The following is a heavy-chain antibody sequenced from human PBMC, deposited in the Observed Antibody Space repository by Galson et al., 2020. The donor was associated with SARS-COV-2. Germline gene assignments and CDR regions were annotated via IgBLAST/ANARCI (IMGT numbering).Heavy chain of an antibody. D-gene: IGHD5-12*01. CDR2: ITWNSGDF. V-gene: IGHV3-9*03. CDR1: GFTFDDYA. CDR3: AKAVYSGLREGLVYFDY. Sequence: GGSLRLSCAASGFTFDDYAMHWVRQAPGKGLEWVSGITWNSGDFGYADSVKGRFTISRDNAKNSLYLQMNSLRADDMALYYCAKAVYSGLREGLVYFDYWGPGTLVTVSS. J-gene: IGHJ4*02.